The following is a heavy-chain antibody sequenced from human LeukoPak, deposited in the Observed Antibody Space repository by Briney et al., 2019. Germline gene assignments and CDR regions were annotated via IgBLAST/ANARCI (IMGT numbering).Heavy chain of an antibody. CDR3: ARAAFYSGYEDGYYYAYYFDY. CDR2: IYISGST. CDR1: GGSISSGSYY. Sequence: SETLSLTCTVSGGSISSGSYYWSWIRQPAGKGLEWIGRIYISGSTNYNPSLKSRVTISVDTSKNQFSLKLSSVTAADTAVYYCARAAFYSGYEDGYYYAYYFDYWGQGTLVTVSS. J-gene: IGHJ4*02. V-gene: IGHV4-61*02. D-gene: IGHD5-12*01.